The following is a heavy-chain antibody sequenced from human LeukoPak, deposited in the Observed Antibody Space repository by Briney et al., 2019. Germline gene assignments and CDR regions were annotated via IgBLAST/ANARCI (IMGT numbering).Heavy chain of an antibody. CDR1: GFTFSSYS. D-gene: IGHD6-13*01. Sequence: GGSLRLSCAASGFTFSSYSMNWVRRAPGKGLEWVSSISSSSSYIYYADSVKGRFTISRDNAKNTVYLQMNSLRGEDTAVYYCAKETYSSLGYWGQGTLVTVSS. CDR3: AKETYSSLGY. V-gene: IGHV3-21*01. CDR2: ISSSSSYI. J-gene: IGHJ4*02.